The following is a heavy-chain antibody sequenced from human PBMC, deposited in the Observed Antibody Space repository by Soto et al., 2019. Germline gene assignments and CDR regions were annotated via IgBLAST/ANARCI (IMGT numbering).Heavy chain of an antibody. Sequence: EVQLVESGGGLVKPGGSLRLSCAASGLTFSSYIMTWVRQAPGKGLEWVSTMSSGGSYIFYADSVKGRFTVSRDYANNTLYMQMNILRADDTAVYYCARGSTMTTFGGQGTLVTVSS. V-gene: IGHV3-21*01. D-gene: IGHD4-17*01. CDR2: MSSGGSYI. J-gene: IGHJ4*02. CDR3: ARGSTMTTF. CDR1: GLTFSSYI.